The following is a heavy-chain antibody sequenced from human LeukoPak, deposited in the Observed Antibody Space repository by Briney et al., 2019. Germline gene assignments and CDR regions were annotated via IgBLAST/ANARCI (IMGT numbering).Heavy chain of an antibody. Sequence: GGSLRLSCAASGFTFSSYWVSWVRQAPGKGLEWVANIKQDGSEKYYVDSVKGRFTISRDNAKNSLYLQMNSLRAEDTAVYYCARDGWDYWGQGTLVTVSS. CDR1: GFTFSSYW. V-gene: IGHV3-7*01. D-gene: IGHD2-15*01. J-gene: IGHJ4*02. CDR3: ARDGWDY. CDR2: IKQDGSEK.